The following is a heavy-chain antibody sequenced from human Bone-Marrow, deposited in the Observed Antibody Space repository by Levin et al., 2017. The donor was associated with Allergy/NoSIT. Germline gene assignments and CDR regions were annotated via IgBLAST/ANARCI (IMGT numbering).Heavy chain of an antibody. CDR3: VRIASSGVDY. Sequence: GGSLRLSCAGSGFTSNYYWMHWVRQAPGKGLVWVSRINPDGSSTRYADYVRGRFTISRDNALNMLYLQMNNLRVEDTARYFCVRIASSGVDYWCQGTLVTVSS. CDR1: GFTSNYYW. CDR2: INPDGSST. V-gene: IGHV3-74*01. J-gene: IGHJ4*02. D-gene: IGHD3-22*01.